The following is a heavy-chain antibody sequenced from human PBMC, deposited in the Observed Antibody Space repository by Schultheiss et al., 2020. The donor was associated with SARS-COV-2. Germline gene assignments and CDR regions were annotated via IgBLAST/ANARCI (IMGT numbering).Heavy chain of an antibody. Sequence: SQTLSLTCTVSGGSISSYYWSWIRQPPGKGLEWIGYIYYSGSTNYNPSLKSRVTISVDTSKNQFSLKLSSVTAADTAVYYCARDSHRISIAAAGTPYGMDVWGQGTTVTVSS. J-gene: IGHJ6*02. CDR2: IYYSGST. D-gene: IGHD6-13*01. V-gene: IGHV4-59*01. CDR1: GGSISSYY. CDR3: ARDSHRISIAAAGTPYGMDV.